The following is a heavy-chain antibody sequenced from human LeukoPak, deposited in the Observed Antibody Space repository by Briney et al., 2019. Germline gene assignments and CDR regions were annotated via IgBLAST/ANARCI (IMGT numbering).Heavy chain of an antibody. Sequence: GGSLRLSCATSGFPFETNAMSWVRQAPGKGLEWVATIGDTETFYADSVTGRFTISRDNSKNTVNLQMNRLRVEDTAIYYCAKDWIQFNRVFDCFDSWGQGTLVTVSS. CDR1: GFPFETNA. D-gene: IGHD5-18*01. CDR3: AKDWIQFNRVFDCFDS. CDR2: IGDTET. V-gene: IGHV3-23*01. J-gene: IGHJ4*02.